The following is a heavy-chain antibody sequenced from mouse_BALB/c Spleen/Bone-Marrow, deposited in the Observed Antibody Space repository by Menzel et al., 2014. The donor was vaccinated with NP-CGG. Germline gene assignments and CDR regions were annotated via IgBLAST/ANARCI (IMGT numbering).Heavy chain of an antibody. CDR2: IWRGGST. CDR3: AKGGITTVWYFDV. V-gene: IGHV2-5*01. CDR1: GFSLTGNG. Sequence: VQLQQSGPGLVQPSQSLSITCTASGFSLTGNGVHWVRQSPGKGLEWLGVIWRGGSTDYNAAFMSRLTITKDNSKNQVFFKMNSLQGDDTAMYYCAKGGITTVWYFDVWGAGTTVTVSS. D-gene: IGHD1-1*01. J-gene: IGHJ1*01.